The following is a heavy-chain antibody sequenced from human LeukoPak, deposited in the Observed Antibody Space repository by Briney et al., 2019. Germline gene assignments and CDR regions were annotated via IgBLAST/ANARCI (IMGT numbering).Heavy chain of an antibody. V-gene: IGHV3-48*01. CDR2: ISSSSSTI. CDR1: GFSFSSYS. CDR3: ARLIAAARFDY. J-gene: IGHJ4*02. D-gene: IGHD6-13*01. Sequence: PGGSLRLSCAASGFSFSSYSMNWVRQAPGKGLEWVSYISSSSSTIYYADSVKGRFTISRDNAKNSLYLQMNSLRAEDTAVYYCARLIAAARFDYWGQGTLVTVSS.